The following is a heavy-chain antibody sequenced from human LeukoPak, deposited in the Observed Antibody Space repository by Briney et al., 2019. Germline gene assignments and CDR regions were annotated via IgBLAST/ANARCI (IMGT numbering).Heavy chain of an antibody. CDR2: ISYDGSNK. CDR1: GFTFSSYG. Sequence: GGSLRLSCAASGFTFSSYGMHWVRQAPGKGLEWVAVISYDGSNKYYADSVKGRFTISRDNSKNTLYLQMNSLRAEDTAVYYCAADPGDDGYNFPFKYNWFDPWGQGTLVTVSS. V-gene: IGHV3-30*03. CDR3: AADPGDDGYNFPFKYNWFDP. D-gene: IGHD5-24*01. J-gene: IGHJ5*02.